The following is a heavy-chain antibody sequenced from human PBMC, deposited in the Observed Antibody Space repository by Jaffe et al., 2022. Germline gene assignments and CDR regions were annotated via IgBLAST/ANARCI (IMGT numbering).Heavy chain of an antibody. CDR2: IRSKAYGGTT. V-gene: IGHV3-49*04. CDR3: TRGALGEQWLLPYYFDY. J-gene: IGHJ4*02. Sequence: EVQLVESGGGLVQPGRSLRLSCTASGFTFGDYAMSWVRQAPGKGLEWVGFIRSKAYGGTTEYAASVKGRFTISRDDSKSIAYLQMNSLKTEDTAVYYCTRGALGEQWLLPYYFDYWGQGTLVTVSS. D-gene: IGHD3-22*01. CDR1: GFTFGDYA.